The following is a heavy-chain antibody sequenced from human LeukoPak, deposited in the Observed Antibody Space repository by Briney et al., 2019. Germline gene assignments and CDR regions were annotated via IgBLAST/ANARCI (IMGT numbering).Heavy chain of an antibody. D-gene: IGHD3-10*01. CDR1: GFTFSSYG. J-gene: IGHJ4*02. CDR3: ARDYGSGSYYSY. V-gene: IGHV3-30*02. Sequence: GGSLRLSCAASGFTFSSYGMHWVRQAPGKGLEWVAFIRYDGSNKYYADSVKGRFTISRDNSKNTLYLQMNSLRAEDTAVYYCARDYGSGSYYSYWGQGTLVTVSS. CDR2: IRYDGSNK.